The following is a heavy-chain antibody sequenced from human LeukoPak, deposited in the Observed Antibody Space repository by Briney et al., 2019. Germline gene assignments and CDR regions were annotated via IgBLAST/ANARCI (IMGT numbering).Heavy chain of an antibody. CDR3: AKCPYAVNWNLFDY. V-gene: IGHV3-23*01. Sequence: PGGSLRLSCAASGFTFSSYAMSWVRQAPGKGLEWVSAISGRGGSTSYADSVKGRFTISRDNSKNTLYLQMNSLRTEDTAVYYCAKCPYAVNWNLFDYWGQGTLVTVSS. CDR2: ISGRGGST. CDR1: GFTFSSYA. D-gene: IGHD1-20*01. J-gene: IGHJ4*02.